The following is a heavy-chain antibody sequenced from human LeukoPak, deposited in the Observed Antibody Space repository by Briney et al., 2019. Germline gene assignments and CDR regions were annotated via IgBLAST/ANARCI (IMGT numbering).Heavy chain of an antibody. D-gene: IGHD3-22*01. J-gene: IGHJ3*02. CDR2: ISAYNGNT. V-gene: IGHV1-18*01. CDR3: ARARIEDYYDGSGPRPPNDAFDI. Sequence: ASVKVSCKASGYTFTSYGISWVRQAPGQGLEWMGWISAYNGNTNYAQKLQGRVTMTTDTSTSTAYMELRSLRSDDTAVYYCARARIEDYYDGSGPRPPNDAFDIWGQGTMVTVSS. CDR1: GYTFTSYG.